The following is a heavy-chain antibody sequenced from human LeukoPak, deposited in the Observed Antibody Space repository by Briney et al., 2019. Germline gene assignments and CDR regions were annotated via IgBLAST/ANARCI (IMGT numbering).Heavy chain of an antibody. CDR1: GFTFSSYG. Sequence: GGSLRLSCAASGFTFSSYGMHWVRQAPGKGLEWVAFIRYDGSNKYYADSVKGRFTISRDNSKNTLYLQMNSLRAEDTAVYYCARGSTVTDPFDPWGQGTLVTVSS. V-gene: IGHV3-30*02. D-gene: IGHD4-17*01. CDR2: IRYDGSNK. CDR3: ARGSTVTDPFDP. J-gene: IGHJ5*02.